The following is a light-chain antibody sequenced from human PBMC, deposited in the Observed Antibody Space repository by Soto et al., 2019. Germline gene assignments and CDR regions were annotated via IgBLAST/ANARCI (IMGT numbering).Light chain of an antibody. Sequence: EIVLTQSPGTLSLSPGERATLSCRASQSVSNYLAWYQRKPGQAPRLLIYGAASRATGIPDRFSGSGSGTDFTLTIRRLEFEDLAVYYCHHYDVYPHPFGQGTNLAIK. CDR3: HHYDVYPHP. V-gene: IGKV3-20*01. CDR1: QSVSNY. J-gene: IGKJ1*01. CDR2: GAA.